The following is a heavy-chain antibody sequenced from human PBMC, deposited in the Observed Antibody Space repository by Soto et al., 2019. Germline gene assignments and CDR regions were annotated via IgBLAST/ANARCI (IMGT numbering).Heavy chain of an antibody. Sequence: SETLSLTCTVSDDSINTDYWSWIRQSPGKGLEWIGFIYYGGSTNYNPSLKSRVTISVDTPKNQFSLKLSSVTAADTAVYYCAKNWNWGSLVHWGQGTLVTVSS. V-gene: IGHV4-59*08. CDR1: DDSINTDY. CDR2: IYYGGST. D-gene: IGHD7-27*01. CDR3: AKNWNWGSLVH. J-gene: IGHJ4*02.